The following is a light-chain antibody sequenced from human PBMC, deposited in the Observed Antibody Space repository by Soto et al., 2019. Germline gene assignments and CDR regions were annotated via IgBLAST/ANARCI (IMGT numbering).Light chain of an antibody. CDR1: QSISNW. J-gene: IGKJ1*01. CDR3: QQSYSRPPT. CDR2: AAS. Sequence: DIQMTQSPSSLSRSVGDIVTITCLASQSISNWLAWYQQKPGKAPKLLIFAASSLQSGVPSRFSGSRSGPDFTLTISSLQPEDFATYYCQQSYSRPPTFGQGTNVDI. V-gene: IGKV1-39*01.